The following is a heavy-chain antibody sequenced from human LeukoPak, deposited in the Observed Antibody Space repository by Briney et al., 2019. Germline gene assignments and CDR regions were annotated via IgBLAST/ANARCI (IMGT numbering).Heavy chain of an antibody. CDR3: ARVPMFHTMIVVVTALDY. V-gene: IGHV1-2*02. J-gene: IGHJ4*02. Sequence: ASVKVSCKASGYTFTGYYMHWVRQAPGQGLEWMGWINPNSGGTNYAQKFQGRVTMTRDTSISTAYMELSRLRSDDTAVYYCARVPMFHTMIVVVTALDYWGQGTLVTVSS. D-gene: IGHD3-22*01. CDR2: INPNSGGT. CDR1: GYTFTGYY.